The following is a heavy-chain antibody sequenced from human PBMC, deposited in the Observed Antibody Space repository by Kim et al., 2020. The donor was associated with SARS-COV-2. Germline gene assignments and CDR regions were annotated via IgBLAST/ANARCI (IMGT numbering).Heavy chain of an antibody. D-gene: IGHD2-21*01. J-gene: IGHJ4*02. Sequence: GGSLRLSCAASGFTFSDYYMSWIRQAPGKGLEWVSYISSSGSTIYYADSVKGRFTISRDNSKNSLYLQMNSLRAEDTAVYYCAGSGGFTILCGESWRVGANWGQGTLVTVSS. CDR3: AGSGGFTILCGESWRVGAN. V-gene: IGHV3-11*01. CDR2: ISSSGSTI. CDR1: GFTFSDYY.